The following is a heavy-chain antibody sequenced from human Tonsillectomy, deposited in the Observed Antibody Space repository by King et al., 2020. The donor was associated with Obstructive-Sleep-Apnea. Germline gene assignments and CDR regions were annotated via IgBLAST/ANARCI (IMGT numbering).Heavy chain of an antibody. D-gene: IGHD1-26*01. CDR2: IYYSGST. Sequence: QLQESGPGLVKPSETLSLTCTVSGGSISSYYWSWIRQSPGKGLEWIGNIYYSGSTNYNPSLKSRVTILIDTSQNQFSLNLNSVTAADAAVYYCATHGQRELGSRWGQGTLVTVAS. CDR3: ATHGQRELGSR. CDR1: GGSISSYY. V-gene: IGHV4-59*13. J-gene: IGHJ4*02.